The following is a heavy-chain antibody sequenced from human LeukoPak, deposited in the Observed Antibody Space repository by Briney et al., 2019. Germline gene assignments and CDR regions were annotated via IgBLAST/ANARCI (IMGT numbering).Heavy chain of an antibody. CDR2: INHSGST. CDR1: GGSFSGYY. V-gene: IGHV4-34*01. Sequence: SETLSLTCAVYGGSFSGYYWSWIRQPPGKGLEGMGEINHSGSTNCNPSLKSRVTISVDTSKNQFSLKLSSVTAADTAVYFCARSTVRGHSYYYYMDVWGKGTTVTVSS. D-gene: IGHD3-10*01. J-gene: IGHJ6*03. CDR3: ARSTVRGHSYYYYMDV.